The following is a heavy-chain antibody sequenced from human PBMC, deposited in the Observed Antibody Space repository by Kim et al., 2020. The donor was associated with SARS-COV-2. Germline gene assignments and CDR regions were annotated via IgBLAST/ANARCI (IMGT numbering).Heavy chain of an antibody. CDR2: IGGGGTST. CDR3: ARSAAGWELLNLVY. Sequence: GGSLRLSCAASGFTFSSYAMSWVRQAPGKGLEWVSGIGGGGTSTYYADSVKGRFTISRDSSKNTLFLQMSSLRAEDTAVYYCARSAAGWELLNLVYWGQGTLVTVSS. J-gene: IGHJ4*02. CDR1: GFTFSSYA. D-gene: IGHD1-26*01. V-gene: IGHV3-23*01.